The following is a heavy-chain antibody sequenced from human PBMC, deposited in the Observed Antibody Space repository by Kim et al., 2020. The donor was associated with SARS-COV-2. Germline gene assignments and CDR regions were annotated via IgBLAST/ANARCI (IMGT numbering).Heavy chain of an antibody. CDR2: IYHSGST. CDR1: GGSISSSNW. J-gene: IGHJ3*02. CDR3: ARDLSEAAAGSHGSDAFDI. Sequence: SETLSLTCAVSGGSISSSNWWSWVRQPPGKGLEWIGEIYHSGSTNYNPSLKSRVTTSVDKSKNQFSLKLSSVTAADTAVYYCARDLSEAAAGSHGSDAFDIWGQGTMVTVSS. V-gene: IGHV4-4*02. D-gene: IGHD6-13*01.